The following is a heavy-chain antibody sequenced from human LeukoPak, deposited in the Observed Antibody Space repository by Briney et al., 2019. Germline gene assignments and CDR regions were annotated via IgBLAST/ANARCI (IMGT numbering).Heavy chain of an antibody. V-gene: IGHV4-34*01. J-gene: IGHJ5*02. Sequence: SETLSLTCAVYGGSFSGYYLSWIRQPPGKGLEWVGEINHSGSTNYNQSLKSRVTISVDTSKNQFSLKLSSVTAADTAVYYCARGRTPRFLGYCSGGSCQNKNNWFDPWGQGTLVTVSS. D-gene: IGHD2-15*01. CDR1: GGSFSGYY. CDR2: INHSGST. CDR3: ARGRTPRFLGYCSGGSCQNKNNWFDP.